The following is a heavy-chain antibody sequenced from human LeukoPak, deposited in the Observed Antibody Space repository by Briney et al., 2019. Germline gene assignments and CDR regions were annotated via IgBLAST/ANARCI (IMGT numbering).Heavy chain of an antibody. J-gene: IGHJ5*02. Sequence: ASVKVSCKASGGAFSTYAMNWVRQAPGQGLEWMGGIVPIFGPANYAQSLQGRVTITADDSTTTSYMELSSLRSEDTAVYYCARAASDLDLLTGFLSWGQGTLVTVSS. CDR1: GGAFSTYA. CDR2: IVPIFGPA. D-gene: IGHD3-9*01. CDR3: ARAASDLDLLTGFLS. V-gene: IGHV1-69*13.